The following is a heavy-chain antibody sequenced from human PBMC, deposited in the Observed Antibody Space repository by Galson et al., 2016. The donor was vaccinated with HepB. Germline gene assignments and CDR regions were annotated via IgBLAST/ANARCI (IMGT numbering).Heavy chain of an antibody. CDR1: GYTFTNHW. Sequence: QSGAEVTKPGESLKISCKASGYTFTNHWIGWVRQMPGRGLEWMGIIHPGHSDTKYSPSFQGQITISADRSMRTAYLQWTSLKASDTALYYCARHMTTSQWMPFDSWCQGTLVSVSS. D-gene: IGHD4-17*01. V-gene: IGHV5-51*01. CDR2: IHPGHSDT. CDR3: ARHMTTSQWMPFDS. J-gene: IGHJ4*02.